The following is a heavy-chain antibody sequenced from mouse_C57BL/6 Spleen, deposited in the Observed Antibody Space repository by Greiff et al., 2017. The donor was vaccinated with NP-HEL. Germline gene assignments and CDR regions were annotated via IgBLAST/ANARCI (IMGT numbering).Heavy chain of an antibody. CDR1: GYTFTSYW. V-gene: IGHV1-59*01. CDR3: ARGDSNYGY. Sequence: VQLQQSGAELVRPGTSVKLSCKASGYTFTSYWMHWVKQRPGQGLEWIGVIDPSDSYTNYNQKFKGKATLTVDTSSSTAYMQLSSLTSEDSAVYYCARGDSNYGYWGQGTTLTVSS. D-gene: IGHD2-5*01. CDR2: IDPSDSYT. J-gene: IGHJ2*01.